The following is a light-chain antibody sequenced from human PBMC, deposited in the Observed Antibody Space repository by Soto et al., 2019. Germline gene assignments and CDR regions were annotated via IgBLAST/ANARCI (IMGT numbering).Light chain of an antibody. Sequence: QSALTQPASVSGSPGQSITISCAGTMRDIGAYNLVSWYQQHPGKAPRLIFYEVRKRPSGVPDRFSGSKSGNTASLTISGLQAEDEADYYCCSYAGSYTWVFGGGTKLTVL. CDR3: CSYAGSYTWV. J-gene: IGLJ3*02. V-gene: IGLV2-11*01. CDR1: MRDIGAYNL. CDR2: EVR.